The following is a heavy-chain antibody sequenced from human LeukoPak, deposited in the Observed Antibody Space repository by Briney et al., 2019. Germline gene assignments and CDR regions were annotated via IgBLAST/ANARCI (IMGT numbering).Heavy chain of an antibody. J-gene: IGHJ5*02. D-gene: IGHD3-16*02. Sequence: SETLSLTCAVYGGSFSGYYWTWIRQPPGKGLEWIGEISHSGSTNYNPSLKRRVTISVDTSKNQFSLKVSSVTAADTAVYYCARGKDDYVWGSYRTEPTWFDPWGQGAFVTVSS. V-gene: IGHV4-34*01. CDR2: ISHSGST. CDR3: ARGKDDYVWGSYRTEPTWFDP. CDR1: GGSFSGYY.